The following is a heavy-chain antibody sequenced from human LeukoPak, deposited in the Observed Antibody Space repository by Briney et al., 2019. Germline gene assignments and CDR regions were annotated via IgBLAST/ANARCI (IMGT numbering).Heavy chain of an antibody. CDR3: ARAVVVAACFDY. Sequence: GGALRLSCAASGFTFSSYWMTWVRQAPGKGLEWVANIKQDGSEKYYVDSVKGRFTISRDNAKNSLYLQMNSLRAEDTAVYYCARAVVVAACFDYWGQGTLVTVSS. J-gene: IGHJ4*02. V-gene: IGHV3-7*01. D-gene: IGHD2-15*01. CDR2: IKQDGSEK. CDR1: GFTFSSYW.